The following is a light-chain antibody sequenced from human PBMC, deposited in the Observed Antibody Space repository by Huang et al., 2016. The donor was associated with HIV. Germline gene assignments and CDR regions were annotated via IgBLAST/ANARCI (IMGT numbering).Light chain of an antibody. J-gene: IGKJ4*01. CDR2: TAY. Sequence: DIEMTQSPSSLSASVGDRVTITCWASLSISRYLHWYQQKQGKAPKLLIHTAYSLQRGVPSRFSGSGSGTDFALTISSLKPDDFATYYYQQSYSAPALTFGGGTKVDIK. V-gene: IGKV1-39*01. CDR3: QQSYSAPALT. CDR1: LSISRY.